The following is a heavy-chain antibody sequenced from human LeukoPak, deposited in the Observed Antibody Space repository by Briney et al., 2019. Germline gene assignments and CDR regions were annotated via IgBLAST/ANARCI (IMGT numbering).Heavy chain of an antibody. CDR3: ARWGDAAGTRGLFAFDV. CDR1: GDSITTHY. J-gene: IGHJ3*01. Sequence: PSETLSLTCTASGDSITTHYWNWIRQPPGKGLEWIGYIHYTGSTDLNPSLKSRVTLSVDTSKNQFSLKLSSVSAADTAVYFCARWGDAAGTRGLFAFDVWGRGTMVTVSS. CDR2: IHYTGST. V-gene: IGHV4-59*11. D-gene: IGHD6-19*01.